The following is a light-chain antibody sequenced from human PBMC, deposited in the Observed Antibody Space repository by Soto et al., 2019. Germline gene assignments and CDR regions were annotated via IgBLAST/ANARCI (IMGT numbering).Light chain of an antibody. J-gene: IGKJ5*01. Sequence: EIVMTQSPATLSVSPGERATLSCRASQSVSSNLAWYQQKPGQPPRLLIYGVSTRATGTPARFSGSGSEIDFTLTISSLLSEDIAVYFCQQYNSWPPITFGQGTRLEIK. CDR1: QSVSSN. CDR2: GVS. V-gene: IGKV3D-15*01. CDR3: QQYNSWPPIT.